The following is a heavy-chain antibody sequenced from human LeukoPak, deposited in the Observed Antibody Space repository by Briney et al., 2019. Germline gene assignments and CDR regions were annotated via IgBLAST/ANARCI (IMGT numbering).Heavy chain of an antibody. CDR2: IGGSDGRT. Sequence: GGSLRLSCAASGFTFSTYAMSWVRQAPGKGLERVSLIGGSDGRTRYADSVKGRFTIPRDNSKNTLYLEMNSLRAEDTAVYYCAKDSSSYDWGYMDVWGKGTTVTISS. V-gene: IGHV3-23*01. J-gene: IGHJ6*03. CDR3: AKDSSSYDWGYMDV. D-gene: IGHD3-22*01. CDR1: GFTFSTYA.